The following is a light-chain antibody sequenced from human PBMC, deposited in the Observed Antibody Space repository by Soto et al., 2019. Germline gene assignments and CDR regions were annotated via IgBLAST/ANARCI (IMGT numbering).Light chain of an antibody. J-gene: IGLJ1*01. CDR3: SSYTSSSTYV. Sequence: SALTQPASVSGSPGQSITISCTGTSSDVGGYNYVSWYQQHPGKAPKLMIYEVSNRPSGVSNRFSGSKSGNTASLTISGLQAEDEADYYCSSYTSSSTYVVGTGTKLTVL. V-gene: IGLV2-14*01. CDR2: EVS. CDR1: SSDVGGYNY.